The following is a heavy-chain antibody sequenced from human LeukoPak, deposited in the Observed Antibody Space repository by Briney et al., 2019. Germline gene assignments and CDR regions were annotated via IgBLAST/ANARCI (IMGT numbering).Heavy chain of an antibody. J-gene: IGHJ4*02. CDR1: GFTVSSNY. Sequence: GGSLRLSCAASGFTVSSNYMSWVRQAPGKGLEWVANIKEDGSEKYYVDSVKGRFTISRDNAKNSLYLQMNSLRAEDTAVYYCARGIGYLQDYWGQGTLATVSS. CDR2: IKEDGSEK. V-gene: IGHV3-7*01. D-gene: IGHD5-12*01. CDR3: ARGIGYLQDY.